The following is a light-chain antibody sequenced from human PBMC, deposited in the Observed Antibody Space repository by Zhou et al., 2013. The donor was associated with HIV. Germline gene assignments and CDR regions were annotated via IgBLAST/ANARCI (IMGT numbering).Light chain of an antibody. CDR2: DAS. J-gene: IGKJ5*01. CDR3: QQRSNWAIT. V-gene: IGKV3-11*01. Sequence: EIVLTQSPGTLSLSPGERAALSCRASQSVSSNQLAWYQQKPGQAPRLLIYDASNRATGIPARFSGSGSGTDFTLTISSLEPEDFAVYYCQQRSNWAITFGQGTRL. CDR1: QSVSSN.